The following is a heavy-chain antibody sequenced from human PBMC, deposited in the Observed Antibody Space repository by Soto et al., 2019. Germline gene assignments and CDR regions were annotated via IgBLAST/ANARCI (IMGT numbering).Heavy chain of an antibody. D-gene: IGHD6-19*01. CDR3: ARDLAVGLVDY. J-gene: IGHJ4*02. V-gene: IGHV1-18*01. CDR1: GYTFTSYG. Sequence: QVQLVQSGAEVKKPGASVKVSCKASGYTFTSYGISWVRQAPGQGLEWMGWISAYNGNTKSAQKLQGRVTMTTGTSTSTAYMELRRLRSDDTAVYYCARDLAVGLVDYWGQGTLVTVSS. CDR2: ISAYNGNT.